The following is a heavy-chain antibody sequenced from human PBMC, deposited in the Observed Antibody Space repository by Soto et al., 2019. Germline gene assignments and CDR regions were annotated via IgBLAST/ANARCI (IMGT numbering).Heavy chain of an antibody. Sequence: QVQLVQSGAEVKKPGSSVKVSCKASGGTFSSYTISWVRQAPGQGLEWMGRIIPILGIANYAQKFQGRVTITAXXSXSXXYMELSSLRSEDTAVYYCVSASSGWTLTGKGAFDIWGQGTMVTVSS. D-gene: IGHD6-19*01. V-gene: IGHV1-69*02. CDR3: VSASSGWTLTGKGAFDI. CDR2: IIPILGIA. J-gene: IGHJ3*02. CDR1: GGTFSSYT.